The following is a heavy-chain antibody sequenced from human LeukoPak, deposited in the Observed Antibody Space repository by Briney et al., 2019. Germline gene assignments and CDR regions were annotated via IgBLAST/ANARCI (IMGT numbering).Heavy chain of an antibody. CDR2: IYHSGST. CDR1: AYSISSGYY. Sequence: SETLSLTCTVSAYSISSGYYWGWIRQPPGKGLECIGTIYHSGSTYYNPSLKSRVTISIEKSKNQFSLKLSSVTAADTAVYYCAREERSGYYYDNWFDPWGQGTLVTVSS. D-gene: IGHD3-22*01. V-gene: IGHV4-38-2*02. CDR3: AREERSGYYYDNWFDP. J-gene: IGHJ5*02.